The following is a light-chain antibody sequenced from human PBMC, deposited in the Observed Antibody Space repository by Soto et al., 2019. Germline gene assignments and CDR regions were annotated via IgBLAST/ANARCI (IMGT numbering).Light chain of an antibody. Sequence: QSVLTQSPSGSASLGASVKLTCTLSSRHSSYAIAWHQQQPEKGPRYLMKLNSDGSHSKGDVIPDRFSGSSSGAERYLTISSLQSEDEADYYCQTWGSGTVVFGGGTKLTVL. J-gene: IGLJ2*01. CDR2: LNSDGSH. CDR1: SRHSSYA. V-gene: IGLV4-69*01. CDR3: QTWGSGTVV.